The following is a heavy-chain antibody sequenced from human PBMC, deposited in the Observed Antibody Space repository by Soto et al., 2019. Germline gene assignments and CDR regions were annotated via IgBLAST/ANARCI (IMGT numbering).Heavy chain of an antibody. J-gene: IGHJ4*02. CDR3: AKDRTIASRNFDS. CDR1: GFSFFNLA. CDR2: ISGSGGHT. V-gene: IGHV3-23*01. D-gene: IGHD6-6*01. Sequence: GGSLRLSCTGSGFSFFNLAMSWVRQAPGKGLEWVSTISGSGGHTYYADSVKGRFVVSRDNDKNTVYLHMSSLTGEDTAVYYCAKDRTIASRNFDSWGQGALVTVSS.